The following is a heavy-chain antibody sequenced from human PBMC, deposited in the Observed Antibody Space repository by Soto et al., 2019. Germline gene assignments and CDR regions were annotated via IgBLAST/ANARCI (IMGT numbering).Heavy chain of an antibody. CDR2: INPRGGSK. CDR1: GYTFTSYN. CDR3: ARGLVTATATAPHLAD. V-gene: IGHV1-46*01. J-gene: IGHJ4*02. D-gene: IGHD1-7*01. Sequence: QVQLVQSGDEVREPGASVKVSCKASGYTFTSYNIHWVRQAPGQGLEWMGIINPRGGSKSDSQNFQGRFTTTRDTSTSTVYMELSSLTSEDTAVYYCARGLVTATATAPHLADWGQGTLVTVSS.